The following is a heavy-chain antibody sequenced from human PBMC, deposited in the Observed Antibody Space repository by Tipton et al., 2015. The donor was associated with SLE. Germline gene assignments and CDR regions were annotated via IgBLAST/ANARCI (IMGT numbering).Heavy chain of an antibody. V-gene: IGHV3-30*04. CDR1: GFTFSTYA. CDR3: ARDLGSFYGMDV. J-gene: IGHJ6*02. CDR2: ISYDGSNK. Sequence: SLRLSCAASGFTFSTYAMHWVRQAPGKGLEWVAVISYDGSNKYYADSVKGRFTISRDTSKNTLYLQMNSLRAEDTAVYYCARDLGSFYGMDVWRQGTSVTVSS. D-gene: IGHD2-15*01.